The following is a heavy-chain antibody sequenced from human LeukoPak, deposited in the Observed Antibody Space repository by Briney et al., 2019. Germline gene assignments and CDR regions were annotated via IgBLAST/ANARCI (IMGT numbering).Heavy chain of an antibody. J-gene: IGHJ4*02. V-gene: IGHV1-2*02. CDR3: ARVGTTDY. Sequence: ASVKVSCKPSGYTFTDYYMHWVRQAPGQGLEWMGWINPKSGATNYARKFQGRVTMTRDTSISTAYLELTRLTSDDTAMYYCARVGTTDYWGQGTLVTVSS. CDR2: INPKSGAT. D-gene: IGHD4-17*01. CDR1: GYTFTDYY.